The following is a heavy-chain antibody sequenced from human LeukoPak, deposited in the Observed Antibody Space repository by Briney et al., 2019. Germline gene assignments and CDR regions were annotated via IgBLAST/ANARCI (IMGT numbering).Heavy chain of an antibody. Sequence: SGGSLRLSCAASGFTVSSNYMSWVRQAPGKGLEWVSVIYTAGTTYYADSVKGRFTISRDNSKNTLYLQMNSLSAEDTAIYYCAKNPASSGYYSIDYWGQGTLVTVSS. CDR1: GFTVSSNY. CDR2: IYTAGTT. V-gene: IGHV3-66*01. J-gene: IGHJ4*02. D-gene: IGHD5-12*01. CDR3: AKNPASSGYYSIDY.